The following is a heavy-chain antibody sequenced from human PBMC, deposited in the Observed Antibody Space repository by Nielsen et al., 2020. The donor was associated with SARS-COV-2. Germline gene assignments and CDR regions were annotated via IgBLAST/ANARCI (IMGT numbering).Heavy chain of an antibody. J-gene: IGHJ4*02. Sequence: SETLSLTCTVSGGSISSSSYYWGWIRQPPGKGLEWIGSIYYSGSTYYNPSLKSRVTISVDTSKNQFSLKLSSVTAADTAGYYCARLHTRIGGYWGRGTLVTVSS. V-gene: IGHV4-39*01. CDR2: IYYSGST. CDR3: ARLHTRIGGY. CDR1: GGSISSSSYY. D-gene: IGHD3-10*02.